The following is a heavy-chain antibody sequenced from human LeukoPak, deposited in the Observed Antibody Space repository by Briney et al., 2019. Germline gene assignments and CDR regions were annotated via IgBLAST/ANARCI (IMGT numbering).Heavy chain of an antibody. D-gene: IGHD2-2*01. CDR2: ISGSGGST. CDR1: GFTFSSYA. V-gene: IGHV3-23*01. CDR3: AKLDCSSTSCSSFDY. J-gene: IGHJ4*02. Sequence: GGSLRLSCAASGFTFSSYAMSWVRQAPGKGLEWVSAISGSGGSTYYADSVKGRFTISRDNSKNTLYLQMNSLRAEDTAVYYCAKLDCSSTSCSSFDYWGQGTLVTVSS.